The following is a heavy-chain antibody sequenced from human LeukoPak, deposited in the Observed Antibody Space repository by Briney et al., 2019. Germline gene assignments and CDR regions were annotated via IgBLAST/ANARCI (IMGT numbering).Heavy chain of an antibody. V-gene: IGHV3-23*01. CDR1: GFTFSSYA. CDR3: ASSPGSSRFDP. D-gene: IGHD2-15*01. Sequence: GGSLRLTCAASGFTFSSYAMSWVRQAPGKGLEWVSAISGSGGSTYYADSVKGRFTISRDNSKNTLYLQMNSLRAEDTAVYYCASSPGSSRFDPWGQGTLVTVSS. J-gene: IGHJ5*02. CDR2: ISGSGGST.